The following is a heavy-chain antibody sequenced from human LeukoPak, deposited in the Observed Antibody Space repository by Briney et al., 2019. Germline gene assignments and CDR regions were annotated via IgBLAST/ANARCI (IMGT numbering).Heavy chain of an antibody. CDR3: ASWMTTVNYGMDV. J-gene: IGHJ6*02. V-gene: IGHV4-34*01. CDR2: INHSGST. Sequence: PSETLSLTCAVYGGSFSGYYWSWIRQPPGKGLEWIGEINHSGSTNYNPSLKSRVTISVDTSKNQFSLKLSSVTAADTAVYYCASWMTTVNYGMDVWGQGTTVTVSS. CDR1: GGSFSGYY. D-gene: IGHD4-17*01.